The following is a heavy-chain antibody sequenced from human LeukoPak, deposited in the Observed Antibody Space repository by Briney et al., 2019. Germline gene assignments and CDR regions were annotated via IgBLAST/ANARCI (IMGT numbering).Heavy chain of an antibody. CDR2: ISSSGSTI. Sequence: GGSLRLSCAASGFTFSSYEMNWVRQAPGKGLEWVSYISSSGSTIYCADSVKGRFTISRDNAKNSLYLQMNSLRAEDTAVYYCARDLRDIVVVPAAISYYYYYMDVWGKGTTVTVSS. V-gene: IGHV3-48*03. CDR3: ARDLRDIVVVPAAISYYYYYMDV. CDR1: GFTFSSYE. D-gene: IGHD2-2*01. J-gene: IGHJ6*03.